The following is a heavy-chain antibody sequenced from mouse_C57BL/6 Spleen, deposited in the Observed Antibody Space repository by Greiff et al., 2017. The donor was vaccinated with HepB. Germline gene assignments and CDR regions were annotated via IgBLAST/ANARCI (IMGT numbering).Heavy chain of an antibody. D-gene: IGHD3-1*01. Sequence: VQLKESGPGLVKPSQSLSLTCSVTGYSITSGYYWNWIRQFPGNKLEWMGYISYDGSNNYNPSLKNRISITRDTSKNQFFLKLNSVTTEDTATYYCARDRERYAMDYWGQGTSVTVSS. J-gene: IGHJ4*01. CDR1: GYSITSGYY. V-gene: IGHV3-6*01. CDR3: ARDRERYAMDY. CDR2: ISYDGSN.